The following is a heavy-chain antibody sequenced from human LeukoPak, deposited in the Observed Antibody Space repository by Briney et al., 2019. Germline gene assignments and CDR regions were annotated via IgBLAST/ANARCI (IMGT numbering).Heavy chain of an antibody. CDR3: ARATTVTTLEYYYGMDV. CDR2: INPNSGGT. J-gene: IGHJ6*02. CDR1: GYTCTGYY. D-gene: IGHD4-17*01. V-gene: IGHV1-2*02. Sequence: ASVKVCCKASGYTCTGYYMHWVRQAPGQGLEWMGWINPNSGGTNYAQKFQGRVTMTRDTSISTAYMELSRLRSDDTAVYYCARATTVTTLEYYYGMDVWGQGTTVTVSS.